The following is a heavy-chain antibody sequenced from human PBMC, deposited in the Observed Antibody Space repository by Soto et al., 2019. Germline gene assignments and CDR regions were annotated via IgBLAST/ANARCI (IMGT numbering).Heavy chain of an antibody. J-gene: IGHJ6*03. Sequence: SETLSLTCTVSGDSISNNNFYWGWIRQPPGKGLEWIGTIYYSGSTYYNPSLKSRVTISVDTSNNQLSLKLSSVTAAATAVYYCARHYGYYSHYMDVWTKGTTVTVSS. CDR2: IYYSGST. CDR3: ARHYGYYSHYMDV. D-gene: IGHD3-10*01. CDR1: GDSISNNNFY. V-gene: IGHV4-39*01.